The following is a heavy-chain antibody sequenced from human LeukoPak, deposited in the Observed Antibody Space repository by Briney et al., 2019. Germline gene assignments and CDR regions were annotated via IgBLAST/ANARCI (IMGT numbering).Heavy chain of an antibody. D-gene: IGHD5-12*01. Sequence: ASVKVSCKASGYTFSNYGINWVRQAPGQGLEGMAWMNPDSGNTGFAQKFQGRVTVTRSTSISTAYMELSSLKSEDTAVYYCARGITDNSGYYYFDYWGQGTLVIVSS. CDR3: ARGITDNSGYYYFDY. J-gene: IGHJ4*02. V-gene: IGHV1-8*01. CDR1: GYTFSNYG. CDR2: MNPDSGNT.